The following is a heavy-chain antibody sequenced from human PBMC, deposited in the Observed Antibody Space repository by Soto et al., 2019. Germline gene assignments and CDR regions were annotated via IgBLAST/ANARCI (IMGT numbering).Heavy chain of an antibody. CDR2: IYYSGST. CDR1: GGSISSDY. J-gene: IGHJ4*02. V-gene: IGHV4-59*08. Sequence: QVQLQESGPGLVKPSETLSLTCTVSGGSISSDYWSWIRQPPGKGLEWIGYIYYSGSTNYNPSLKRRVTISVDTSKNQFSLKLSSETAADTAVYYCARRYGGNLDYWGQGTLVTVSS. CDR3: ARRYGGNLDY. D-gene: IGHD1-1*01.